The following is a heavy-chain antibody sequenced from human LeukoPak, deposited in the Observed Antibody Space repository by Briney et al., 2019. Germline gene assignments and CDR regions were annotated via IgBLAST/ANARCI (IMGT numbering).Heavy chain of an antibody. CDR1: GGSISSGGYY. D-gene: IGHD1-7*01. J-gene: IGHJ6*02. Sequence: SQTLSLTCTVSGGSISSGGYYWSWIRQHPGKGLEWIGYIYYSGNTYYNPSLESRVTISVDTSKNQFSLKLSSVTAADTAVYYCARDSKTETRPGMDVWGQGTTVTVSS. V-gene: IGHV4-31*03. CDR3: ARDSKTETRPGMDV. CDR2: IYYSGNT.